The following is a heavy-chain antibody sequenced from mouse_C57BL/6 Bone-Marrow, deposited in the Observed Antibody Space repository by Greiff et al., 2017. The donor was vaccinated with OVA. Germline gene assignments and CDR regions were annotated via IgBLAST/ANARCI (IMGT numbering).Heavy chain of an antibody. J-gene: IGHJ3*01. V-gene: IGHV1-82*01. CDR2: IYPGDGDT. CDR3: ARRWLRGFAY. CDR1: GYAFSSSW. Sequence: VKLQQSGPELVKPGASVKISCKASGYAFSSSWMNWVKQRPGKGLEWIGRIYPGDGDTNYNGKFKGKATLTADKSSSTAYMQLSSLTSEDSAVYFCARRWLRGFAYWGQGTLVTVSA. D-gene: IGHD2-2*01.